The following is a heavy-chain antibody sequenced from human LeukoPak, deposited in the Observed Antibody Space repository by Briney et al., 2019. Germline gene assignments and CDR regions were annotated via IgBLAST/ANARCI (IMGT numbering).Heavy chain of an antibody. CDR2: INPKSGVT. V-gene: IGHV1-2*02. J-gene: IGHJ4*02. Sequence: ASVKVSCKPSVYTFIGYYMHWVRQAPRQGLEWMGWINPKSGVTNYVEKFQGRFTMTRDTAISTAYMEQSRVRSDDKDVYYCGRGEGGGTQWGQGTLVTVSS. CDR1: VYTFIGYY. CDR3: GRGEGGGTQ. D-gene: IGHD3-16*01.